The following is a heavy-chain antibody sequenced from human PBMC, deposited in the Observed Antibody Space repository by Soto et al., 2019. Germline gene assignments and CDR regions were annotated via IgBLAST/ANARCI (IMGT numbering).Heavy chain of an antibody. J-gene: IGHJ3*02. CDR2: IYYSGST. D-gene: IGHD1-26*01. V-gene: IGHV4-59*08. CDR1: GGSISSYY. CDR3: ARHRVGATTAFDI. Sequence: SETLSLTCTVSGGSISSYYWSWIRQPPGKGLEWIGYIYYSGSTNYNPSLKSRVTISVDTSKNQFSLNLSSVTAADTAVYYCARHRVGATTAFDIWGQGTMVTVSS.